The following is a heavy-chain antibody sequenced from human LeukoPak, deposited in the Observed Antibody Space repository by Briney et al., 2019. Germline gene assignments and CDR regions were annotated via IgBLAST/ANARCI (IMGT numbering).Heavy chain of an antibody. J-gene: IGHJ6*02. D-gene: IGHD2-2*01. CDR3: AKPVPAAAPYYYYGMDV. CDR1: GFTFSSYA. Sequence: GGSLRLSCAASGFTFSSYAMSWVRQAPGKGLECVSAISGSGGSTYYADSVKGRFTISRDNSKNTLYLQMNSLRAEDTAVYYCAKPVPAAAPYYYYGMDVWGQGTTVTVSS. CDR2: ISGSGGST. V-gene: IGHV3-23*01.